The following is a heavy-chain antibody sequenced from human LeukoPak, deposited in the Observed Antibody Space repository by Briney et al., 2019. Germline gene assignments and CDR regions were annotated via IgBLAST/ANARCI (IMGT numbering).Heavy chain of an antibody. V-gene: IGHV3-30*18. Sequence: GGSLRLSCAASGFTFSSYGMHWVRQAPGKGLEWGAVISYDGSNKYYADSVKGRFTISRDNSKNTLYLQMNSLRAEDTAVYYCAKTPYGGNSEYFDYWGQGTLVTVSS. CDR3: AKTPYGGNSEYFDY. J-gene: IGHJ4*02. D-gene: IGHD4-23*01. CDR1: GFTFSSYG. CDR2: ISYDGSNK.